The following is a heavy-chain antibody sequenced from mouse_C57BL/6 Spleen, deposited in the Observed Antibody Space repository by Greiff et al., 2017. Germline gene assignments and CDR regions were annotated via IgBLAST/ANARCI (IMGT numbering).Heavy chain of an antibody. CDR3: ASCYYCREGYAMGD. D-gene: IGHD1-1*01. V-gene: IGHV1-50*01. J-gene: IGHJ4*01. CDR2: IDPSDSYT. Sequence: VQLQQPGADLVKPGASLKLSCTASGYTFTSYWMSWVKQRPGQGLEWIGGIDPSDSYTNYTHKFKGQVTMTVDTSSSTAYMQLSSLKSEDTAVYYCASCYYCREGYAMGDWGNATTVSVAS. CDR1: GYTFTSYW.